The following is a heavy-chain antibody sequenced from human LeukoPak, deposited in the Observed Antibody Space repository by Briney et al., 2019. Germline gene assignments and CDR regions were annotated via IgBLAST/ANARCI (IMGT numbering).Heavy chain of an antibody. Sequence: SETLSLTCTVSGGSISSSSYYWGWIRQPPGKGLEWIGYIYYSGSTNYNPSLKSRVTISVDTSKNQFSLKLSSVTAADTAVYYCARGSRDDAFDIWGQGTLVTVSS. CDR2: IYYSGST. CDR1: GGSISSSSYY. J-gene: IGHJ3*02. D-gene: IGHD6-13*01. CDR3: ARGSRDDAFDI. V-gene: IGHV4-61*05.